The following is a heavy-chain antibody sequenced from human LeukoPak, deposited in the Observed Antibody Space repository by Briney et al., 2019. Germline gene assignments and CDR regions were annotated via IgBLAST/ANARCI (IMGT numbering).Heavy chain of an antibody. D-gene: IGHD2-8*02. J-gene: IGHJ4*02. CDR3: ATYRQVLLPFES. V-gene: IGHV3-23*01. CDR1: GFTFSSYG. CDR2: ISSSGGSI. Sequence: GGTLRLSCAASGFTFSSYGMSWVRQAPGKGLERVSGISSSGGSIYYADSVRGRFTISRDNSKSTLSLQMNSLRAEDTAIYYCATYRQVLLPFESWGQGALVTVSS.